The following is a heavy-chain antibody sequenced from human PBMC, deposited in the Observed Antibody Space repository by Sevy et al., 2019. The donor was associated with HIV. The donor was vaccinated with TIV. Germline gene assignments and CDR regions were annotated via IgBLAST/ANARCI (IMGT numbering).Heavy chain of an antibody. J-gene: IGHJ4*02. CDR2: IWYDGTNK. CDR1: GFSISGYG. CDR3: ARESLAVAGIGYYFNY. D-gene: IGHD6-19*01. V-gene: IGHV3-33*01. Sequence: GGSLRLSCTASGFSISGYGMQWVRQVPGKGLEWVAIIWYDGTNKDYTDSVKGRFTITRDNSKNTLYLQMNSLRVEDTAVYYCARESLAVAGIGYYFNYWGQGTLVTVSS.